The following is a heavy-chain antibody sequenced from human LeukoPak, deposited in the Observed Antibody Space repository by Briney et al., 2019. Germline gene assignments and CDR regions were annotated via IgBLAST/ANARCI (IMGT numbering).Heavy chain of an antibody. Sequence: SETLSLTRTVSGGSISSYYWSWIRQPPGKGLEWIGYIYYSGSTNYNPSLKSRVTISVDTSKNQFSLKLSSVTAADTAVYYCARQRITHGFDIWGQGTMVTVSS. CDR1: GGSISSYY. CDR3: ARQRITHGFDI. D-gene: IGHD3-10*01. J-gene: IGHJ3*02. V-gene: IGHV4-59*08. CDR2: IYYSGST.